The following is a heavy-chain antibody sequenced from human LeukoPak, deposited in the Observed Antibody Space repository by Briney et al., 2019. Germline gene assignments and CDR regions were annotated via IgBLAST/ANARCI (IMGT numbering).Heavy chain of an antibody. CDR2: IYYSGST. CDR3: AGHYYDSSGSDAFDI. Sequence: PSETLSLTCTVSGGSISSYYWSWIRQPPGKGLEWIGYIYYSGSTNYNPSLKSRVTISVDTSKNQFSLKLSSVTAADTAVYYCAGHYYDSSGSDAFDIWGQGTMVTVSS. J-gene: IGHJ3*02. D-gene: IGHD3-22*01. CDR1: GGSISSYY. V-gene: IGHV4-59*08.